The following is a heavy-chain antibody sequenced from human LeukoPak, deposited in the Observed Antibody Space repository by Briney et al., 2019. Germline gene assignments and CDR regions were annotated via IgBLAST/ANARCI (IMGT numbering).Heavy chain of an antibody. V-gene: IGHV3-30*02. CDR2: IRSDGSNN. Sequence: GGSLRLSCVASGFTFSNSGMHWVRQAPGKGLEWVAFIRSDGSNNFYGESVKGRFTISRDNSKNTLFLQMNSLRAEDTAVYYCAKDNPIEEVPGLGPGQWGQGTLVTVSS. CDR3: AKDNPIEEVPGLGPGQ. CDR1: GFTFSNSG. J-gene: IGHJ4*02. D-gene: IGHD1-14*01.